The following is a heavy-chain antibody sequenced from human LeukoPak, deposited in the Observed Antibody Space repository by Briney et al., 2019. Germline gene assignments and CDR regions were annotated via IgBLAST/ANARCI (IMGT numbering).Heavy chain of an antibody. CDR1: GFTLEDYA. D-gene: IGHD4-17*01. V-gene: IGHV3-9*01. CDR2: ISWNSGSI. CDR3: AKDDSYGGNSNFDY. Sequence: GGSLRLSCAASGFTLEDYARHWVRQAPGKGWEWFSGISWNSGSIEYADSVKGRFTISRDNAKNSLYLQMNSLRAEDTALYYCAKDDSYGGNSNFDYWGQGTLVTVSS. J-gene: IGHJ4*02.